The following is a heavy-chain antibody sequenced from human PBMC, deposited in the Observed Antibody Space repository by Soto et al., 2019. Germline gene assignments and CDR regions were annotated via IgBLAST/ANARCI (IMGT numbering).Heavy chain of an antibody. CDR2: ISSSSSTI. V-gene: IGHV3-48*01. CDR3: ARDIPSYCGGDCYPTPLFDY. D-gene: IGHD2-21*02. CDR1: GFTFSSYS. J-gene: IGHJ4*02. Sequence: PGGSLRLSCAASGFTFSSYSMNWVRQAPGKGLEWVSYISSSSSTIYYADSVKGRFTISRDNAENSLYLQMNSLRAEDTAVYYCARDIPSYCGGDCYPTPLFDYWGQGTLVTVSS.